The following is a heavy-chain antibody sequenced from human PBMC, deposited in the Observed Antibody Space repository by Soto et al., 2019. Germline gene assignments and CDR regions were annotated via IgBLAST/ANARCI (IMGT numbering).Heavy chain of an antibody. V-gene: IGHV5-51*01. CDR3: ARHPCSGGSGSPYSYYGMDV. J-gene: IGHJ6*02. D-gene: IGHD2-15*01. CDR2: IYPGDSDT. Sequence: GESLKISCKGSGYSFTSYWIGWVRQMPGKGLEWMGIIYPGDSDTRYSPSFQGQVTISADKSISTAYLQWSSLKASDTAMYYCARHPCSGGSGSPYSYYGMDVWGQGTTVTVSS. CDR1: GYSFTSYW.